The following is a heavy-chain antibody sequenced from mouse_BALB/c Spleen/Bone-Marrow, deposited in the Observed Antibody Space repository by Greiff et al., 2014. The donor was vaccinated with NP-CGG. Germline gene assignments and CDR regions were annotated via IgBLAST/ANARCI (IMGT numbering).Heavy chain of an antibody. V-gene: IGHV1-63*02. J-gene: IGHJ2*01. CDR2: IYPGGLCS. CDR3: STWGPYFFAD. Sequence: QVQLQQSGAELVRPGTSVKISCKASGYTFSNYWLGWLKQRPGHGLEWIGDIYPGGLCSNCNDKFKGKATLTADTSSSSAYMQLSSLTSEDSAVYFCSTWGPYFFADWGAGTTLTVSS. CDR1: GYTFSNYW.